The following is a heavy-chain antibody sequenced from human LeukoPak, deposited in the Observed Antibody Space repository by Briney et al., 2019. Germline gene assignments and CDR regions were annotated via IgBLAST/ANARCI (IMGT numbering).Heavy chain of an antibody. CDR1: GGTFSSYA. J-gene: IGHJ6*03. Sequence: ASVKVSCKASGGTFSSYAISWVRQAPGHGLEWMGGIMPIFGTANYAQKFQGRVTITADESTSTAYVELSSLRSEDTAVYYCARKGGEFQLLSPYYYYYYMDVWGKGTTVTVSS. CDR2: IMPIFGTA. CDR3: ARKGGEFQLLSPYYYYYYMDV. D-gene: IGHD2-2*01. V-gene: IGHV1-69*13.